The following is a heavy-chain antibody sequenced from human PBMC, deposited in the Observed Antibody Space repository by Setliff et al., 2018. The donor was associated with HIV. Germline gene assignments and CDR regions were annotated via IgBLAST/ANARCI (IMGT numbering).Heavy chain of an antibody. CDR2: IYYSGST. CDR1: GGSISSYY. D-gene: IGHD5-18*01. J-gene: IGHJ5*02. Sequence: SETLSLTCTISGGSISSYYWSWIRQPPGKGLEWIGYIYYSGSTNYNPSLKSRVTISVDTSKTQFSLRLSSVTAADTAVYYCARQGYIYGYPLNWFDPWGQGTLVTVSS. CDR3: ARQGYIYGYPLNWFDP. V-gene: IGHV4-59*08.